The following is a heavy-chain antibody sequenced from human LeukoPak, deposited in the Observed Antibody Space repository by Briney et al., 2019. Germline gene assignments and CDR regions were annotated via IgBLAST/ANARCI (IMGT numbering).Heavy chain of an antibody. Sequence: ASVKVSCKASGYSFTSNYIHWVRQAPGQGLEWMGMIYPRDGSTSYAQKFQGRVTVTRDTSTSTVHMELSGLRSEDTAVYYCARDQEAFDHWGQGTLVTVSS. CDR2: IYPRDGST. V-gene: IGHV1-46*01. CDR1: GYSFTSNY. J-gene: IGHJ4*02. CDR3: ARDQEAFDH.